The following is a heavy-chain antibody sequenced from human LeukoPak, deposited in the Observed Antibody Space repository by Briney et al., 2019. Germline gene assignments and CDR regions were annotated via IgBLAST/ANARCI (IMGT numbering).Heavy chain of an antibody. D-gene: IGHD6-13*01. CDR3: ARYSSSSFDP. CDR1: GGSVSSGSCY. CDR2: IYYSGST. V-gene: IGHV4-61*01. J-gene: IGHJ5*02. Sequence: SETLSLTCTVSGGSVSSGSCYWSWIRQPPGKGLEWIGYIYYSGSTNYNPSLKSRVTISVDTSKNQFSLKLSSVTAADTAVYYCARYSSSSFDPWGQGTLVTVSS.